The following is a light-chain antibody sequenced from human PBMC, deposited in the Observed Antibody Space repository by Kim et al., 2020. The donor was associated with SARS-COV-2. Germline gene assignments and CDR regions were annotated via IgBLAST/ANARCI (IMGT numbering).Light chain of an antibody. J-gene: IGLJ3*02. CDR1: SSNIGSHY. CDR3: AAWDDSLSGRV. V-gene: IGLV1-47*01. CDR2: RNN. Sequence: GQRVTISCSGSSSNIGSHYVYWYQQRPGTAPKLLIYRNNQRPSGVPDRFSGSKSGTSASLAISGLRSEDEADYYCAAWDDSLSGRVFGGGTKLTVL.